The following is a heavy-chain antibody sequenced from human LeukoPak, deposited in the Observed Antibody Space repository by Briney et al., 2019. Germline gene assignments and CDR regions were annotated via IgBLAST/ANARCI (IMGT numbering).Heavy chain of an antibody. J-gene: IGHJ4*02. CDR1: EFIVSDKY. V-gene: IGHV3-66*02. D-gene: IGHD3-3*01. Sequence: GGSLRLSCAASEFIVSDKYMSWVRQAPGKGLEWASVIYSGGTTYYADSVRGRFTISRDNSKNTLYLLMNSLRAEDTAAYYCARLDGVWSGPYYKGYFEYWGQGTLVTVSS. CDR2: IYSGGTT. CDR3: ARLDGVWSGPYYKGYFEY.